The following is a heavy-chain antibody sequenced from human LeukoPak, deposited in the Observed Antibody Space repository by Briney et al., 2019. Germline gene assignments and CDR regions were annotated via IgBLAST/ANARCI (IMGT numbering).Heavy chain of an antibody. V-gene: IGHV4-34*01. CDR3: VGYFYGSESYHNYPNFDH. D-gene: IGHD3-10*01. Sequence: SETLSLTCAVYGASFRGHYVSWLRQPPGKGLEWIGEISPRGSTNYNPSLKSRITISGDTSKHQFSLKLTSVTAADTAVYYCVGYFYGSESYHNYPNFDHWGQGTLVTVSS. CDR1: GASFRGHY. J-gene: IGHJ4*02. CDR2: ISPRGST.